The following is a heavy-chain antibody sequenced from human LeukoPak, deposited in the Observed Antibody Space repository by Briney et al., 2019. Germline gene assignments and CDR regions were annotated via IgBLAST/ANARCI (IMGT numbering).Heavy chain of an antibody. CDR1: GGSFSGYY. D-gene: IGHD6-6*01. J-gene: IGHJ4*02. V-gene: IGHV4-34*01. Sequence: SETLSLTCTVYGGSFSGYYWSWIRQPPGKGLEWIGEINHSGSTNYNPSLKSRVTISVDTSKNQFPLKLSSVTAADTAVYYCARVSRRASSSRDDYWGQGTLVTVSS. CDR2: INHSGST. CDR3: ARVSRRASSSRDDY.